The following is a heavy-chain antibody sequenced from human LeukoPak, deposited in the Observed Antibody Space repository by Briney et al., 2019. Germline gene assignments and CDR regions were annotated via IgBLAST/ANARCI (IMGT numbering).Heavy chain of an antibody. J-gene: IGHJ4*02. CDR3: ARHSLYSYGHGLSDY. CDR1: GGSVSSTSDY. V-gene: IGHV4-39*01. D-gene: IGHD5-18*01. Sequence: PSETLSLTCTVSGGSVSSTSDYWGWIRQPPGKGLEWIGSISYSESTYYNPSLKSRVTMSVDTSTNQFSVKLSSVTAADTAVYYCARHSLYSYGHGLSDYWGQGTLVTVSS. CDR2: ISYSEST.